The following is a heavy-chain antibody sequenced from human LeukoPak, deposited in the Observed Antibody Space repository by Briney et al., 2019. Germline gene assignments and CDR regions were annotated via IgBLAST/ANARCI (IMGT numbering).Heavy chain of an antibody. Sequence: SETLSLTCTVSGGSISSSSYYWSWIRQPAGKGLEWIGRIYTSGSTNYNPSLKSRVTMSVDTSKNQFSLKLSSVTAADTAVYYCARDQVSGDDYGDYEGVADAFDIWGQGTMVTVSS. D-gene: IGHD4-17*01. V-gene: IGHV4-61*02. CDR3: ARDQVSGDDYGDYEGVADAFDI. CDR2: IYTSGST. CDR1: GGSISSSSYY. J-gene: IGHJ3*02.